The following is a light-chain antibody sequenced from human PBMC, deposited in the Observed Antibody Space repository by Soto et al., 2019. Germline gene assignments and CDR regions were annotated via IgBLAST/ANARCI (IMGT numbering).Light chain of an antibody. J-gene: IGKJ4*01. V-gene: IGKV3-11*01. CDR3: QQREDWPRA. CDR1: PSVSSY. CDR2: DAS. Sequence: EIVLTQSPATLSLSPGERATLSCRASPSVSSYLAWYQQKPGQAPRLLIYDASNRATGIPARFSGSGSGTDFTLTISSLEPEDFAIYYCQQREDWPRAFGGGTKVDIK.